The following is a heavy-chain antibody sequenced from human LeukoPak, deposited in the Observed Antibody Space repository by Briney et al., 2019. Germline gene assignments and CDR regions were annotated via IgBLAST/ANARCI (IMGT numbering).Heavy chain of an antibody. Sequence: SETLSLTCTVSGGSISSYYWSWIRQPPGKGLEWIGCIYYSGSTNYNPSLKSRVTISVDTFKNQFSLKLSSVTAADTAVYYCAREGEDCSGGSCYTSEYFQHWGQGTLVTVSS. V-gene: IGHV4-59*01. CDR2: IYYSGST. CDR3: AREGEDCSGGSCYTSEYFQH. CDR1: GGSISSYY. J-gene: IGHJ1*01. D-gene: IGHD2-15*01.